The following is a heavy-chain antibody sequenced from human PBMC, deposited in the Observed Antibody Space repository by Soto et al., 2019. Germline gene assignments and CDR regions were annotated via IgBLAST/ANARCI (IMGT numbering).Heavy chain of an antibody. J-gene: IGHJ1*01. CDR2: INAGNGNT. CDR3: ARDYYDSSGSLPEYFQH. D-gene: IGHD3-22*01. V-gene: IGHV1-3*01. Sequence: ASVKVSCKASGYTFTSYAMHWVCQAPGQRLEWMGWINAGNGNTKYSQKFQGRVTITRDTSASTAYMELSSLRSEDTAVYYCARDYYDSSGSLPEYFQHWGQGTLVTVSS. CDR1: GYTFTSYA.